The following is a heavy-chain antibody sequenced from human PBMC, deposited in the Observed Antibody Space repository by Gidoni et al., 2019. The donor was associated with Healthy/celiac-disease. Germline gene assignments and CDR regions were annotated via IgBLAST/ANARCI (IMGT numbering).Heavy chain of an antibody. Sequence: VQLQASGPGLVKPSWTLSLTCAVSGGSISSSNWWSWVRQPPGKGLEWIGEIYHTGSTNYNPSLKSRVTISVDKSKNQFSLKLSSVTAADTAGYDCARDPENPEYGLDYWGQGSLVTVSA. CDR2: IYHTGST. V-gene: IGHV4-4*02. J-gene: IGHJ4*02. CDR3: ARDPENPEYGLDY. D-gene: IGHD6-6*01. CDR1: GGSISSSNW.